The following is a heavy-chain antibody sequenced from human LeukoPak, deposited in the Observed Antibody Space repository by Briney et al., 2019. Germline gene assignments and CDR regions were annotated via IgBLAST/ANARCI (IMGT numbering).Heavy chain of an antibody. CDR3: ARDYRGPPYYYYMDV. Sequence: GSLRLSCAASGFTFSSYAMSWVRQAPGKGLEWVSAISGSGGSTYYADSVKGRFTISRDNSKNTLYLQMNSLRAEDTAVYYCARDYRGPPYYYYMDVWGKGTTVTVSS. J-gene: IGHJ6*03. CDR2: ISGSGGST. D-gene: IGHD1-14*01. CDR1: GFTFSSYA. V-gene: IGHV3-23*01.